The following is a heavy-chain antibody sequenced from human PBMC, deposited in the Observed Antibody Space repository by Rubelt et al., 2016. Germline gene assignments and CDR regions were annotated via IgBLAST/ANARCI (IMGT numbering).Heavy chain of an antibody. Sequence: QVQLVQSGAEVKKPGASVKVSCKASGYTFTKYGVSWVRQAPGQGLEWMGWISTYNGNTNYAQNLQGRVTLTEATSTDTAKIGRSSLRSEETAVEYCARLGVEVAGTNWFDPWGQGTLVTVSS. V-gene: IGHV1-18*01. CDR1: GYTFTKYG. CDR2: ISTYNGNT. J-gene: IGHJ5*02. CDR3: ARLGVEVAGTNWFDP. D-gene: IGHD6-19*01.